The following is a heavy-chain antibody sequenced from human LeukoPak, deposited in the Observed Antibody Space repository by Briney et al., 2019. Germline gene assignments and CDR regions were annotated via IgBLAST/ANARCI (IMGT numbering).Heavy chain of an antibody. V-gene: IGHV4-39*07. CDR3: ARGGYDGDFDY. J-gene: IGHJ4*02. CDR1: GGSISSTGYY. CDR2: IYFSGST. Sequence: SETLSLTCTVSGGSISSTGYYWGWIRQPPGKGLEWIGSIYFSGSTYYNPSLKSRVTISVDTSKNQFSLKLSSVTAADTAVYYCARGGYDGDFDYWGQGTLVTVSS. D-gene: IGHD5-12*01.